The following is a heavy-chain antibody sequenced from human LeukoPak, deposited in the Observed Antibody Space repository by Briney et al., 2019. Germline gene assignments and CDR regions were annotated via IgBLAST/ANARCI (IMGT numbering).Heavy chain of an antibody. Sequence: SCKASGGTFSSFAMSWVRQAPGKGLEWVSAISGSGGSTYYTDSVKGRFTISRDNSKNTLYLQMNSLRAEDTAVYYCAKELGYCSGGSCYFDYWGQGTLVTVSS. J-gene: IGHJ4*02. CDR3: AKELGYCSGGSCYFDY. D-gene: IGHD2-15*01. CDR2: ISGSGGST. V-gene: IGHV3-23*01. CDR1: GGTFSSFA.